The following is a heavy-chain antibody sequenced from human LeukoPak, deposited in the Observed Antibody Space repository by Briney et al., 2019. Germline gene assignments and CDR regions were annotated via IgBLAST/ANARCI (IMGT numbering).Heavy chain of an antibody. Sequence: PGGSLRLSCAASGFTFSSYEMNWVRQAPGKGLEWVSYISSSGSTIYYADSVKGRFTISRDNAKNSLYLQMNSLRAEDTAVYYCARAIPSSSSGDYWGQGTLVTVSS. CDR1: GFTFSSYE. CDR2: ISSSGSTI. D-gene: IGHD6-6*01. V-gene: IGHV3-48*03. J-gene: IGHJ4*02. CDR3: ARAIPSSSSGDY.